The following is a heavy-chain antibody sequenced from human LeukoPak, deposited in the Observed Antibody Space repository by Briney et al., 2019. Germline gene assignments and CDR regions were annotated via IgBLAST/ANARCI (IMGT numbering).Heavy chain of an antibody. CDR3: ARGTTYSAYSIFDY. CDR1: GGSISSGGYY. J-gene: IGHJ4*02. V-gene: IGHV4-31*03. CDR2: IYYSGST. Sequence: PSQTLSLTCTVSGGSISSGGYYWSWIRQHPGKGLEWIGYIYYSGSTYYNPSLKSRVTISVDTSKNQFSLKLSSVTAADTVVYYCARGTTYSAYSIFDYWGRGTLVTVSS. D-gene: IGHD5-12*01.